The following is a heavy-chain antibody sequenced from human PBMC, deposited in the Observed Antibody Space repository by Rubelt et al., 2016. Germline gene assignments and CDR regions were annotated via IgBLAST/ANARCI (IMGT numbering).Heavy chain of an antibody. J-gene: IGHJ4*02. CDR3: ARDRDFEGAMAALGY. D-gene: IGHD3-9*01. CDR2: ISGSRGST. V-gene: IGHV3-23*01. Sequence: GLEWVSSISGSRGSTYYADSVKGRFTISRDNSKNTLYVQMNSLRAEDTAVYYCARDRDFEGAMAALGYWGQGTLVTVSS.